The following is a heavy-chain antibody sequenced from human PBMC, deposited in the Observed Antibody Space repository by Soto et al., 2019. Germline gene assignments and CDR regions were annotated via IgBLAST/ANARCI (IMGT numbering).Heavy chain of an antibody. V-gene: IGHV3-30*18. CDR2: ISDDANNK. Sequence: HPGGSLRLSCAASGLTFSDFAMHWVRQAPGEGLEWVAAISDDANNKYYADSVKGRFTISRDNVENTVSLQMDSLRPEDTAVYYCAKVREDLVLLGALDSWGQGTLVTVSS. J-gene: IGHJ4*02. D-gene: IGHD2-15*01. CDR3: AKVREDLVLLGALDS. CDR1: GLTFSDFA.